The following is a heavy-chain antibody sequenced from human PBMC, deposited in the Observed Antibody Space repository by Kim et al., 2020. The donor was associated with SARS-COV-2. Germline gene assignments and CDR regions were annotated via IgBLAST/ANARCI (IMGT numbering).Heavy chain of an antibody. Sequence: GGSLRLSCAASGFTFSSYSMNWVRQAPGKGLEWVSSISISSSYIYYAHSVKGRFTISRDNAKNSLYLQMNSLRAEDTAVYYFAGRRASDIWGKGTMVTVS. V-gene: IGHV3-21*01. CDR3: AGRRASDI. CDR1: GFTFSSYS. J-gene: IGHJ3*02. CDR2: ISISSSYI.